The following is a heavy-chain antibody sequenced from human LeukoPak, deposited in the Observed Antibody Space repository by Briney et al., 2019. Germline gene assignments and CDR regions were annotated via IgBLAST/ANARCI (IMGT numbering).Heavy chain of an antibody. CDR2: INTNTGNP. CDR3: ARPSRDYYDSSGYYSYYYFDY. D-gene: IGHD3-22*01. V-gene: IGHV7-4-1*02. CDR1: GYTFTSYA. J-gene: IGHJ4*02. Sequence: GASVKVSCKASGYTFTSYAMNWVRQAPGQGLEWMGWINTNTGNPTYAQGFTGRFVFSLDTSVSTAYLQISSLKAEDTAVYYCARPSRDYYDSSGYYSYYYFDYWGQGTLVTVSS.